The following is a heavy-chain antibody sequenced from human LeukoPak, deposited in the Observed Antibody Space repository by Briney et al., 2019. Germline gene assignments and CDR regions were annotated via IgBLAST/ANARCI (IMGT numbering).Heavy chain of an antibody. D-gene: IGHD1-14*01. CDR1: GSTFGNSW. Sequence: GGSLRLSCAASGSTFGNSWVHWVRQAPGKGLVWVSLISADGSTATYADSVKGRFTISRDNARNTLSLQMNSLTIEDTAVYYCVVVVEPPDSDGFDVWGQGTMITVSS. J-gene: IGHJ3*01. CDR3: VVVVEPPDSDGFDV. CDR2: ISADGSTA. V-gene: IGHV3-74*01.